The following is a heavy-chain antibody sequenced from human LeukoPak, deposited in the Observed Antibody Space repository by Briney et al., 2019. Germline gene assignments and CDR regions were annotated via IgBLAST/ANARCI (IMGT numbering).Heavy chain of an antibody. CDR3: ARISSSWSYDAFDI. CDR1: GESFSGYY. V-gene: IGHV4-34*01. D-gene: IGHD6-13*01. Sequence: SETLSLTCAVYGESFSGYYWSWLRQPPGKGLEWIGQINHGGGTNYNPSLKSRVTISVDTSKNQFSLKLKSVTAADTAVYYCARISSSWSYDAFDIWGQGTMVTVSS. CDR2: INHGGGT. J-gene: IGHJ3*02.